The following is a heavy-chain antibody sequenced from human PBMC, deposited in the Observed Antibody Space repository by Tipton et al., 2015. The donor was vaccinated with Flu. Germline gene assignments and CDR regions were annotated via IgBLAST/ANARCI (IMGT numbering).Heavy chain of an antibody. D-gene: IGHD2-15*01. CDR3: AINYEGYCSGGSCYPLDY. CDR1: GFTFSTYA. CDR2: ISGGGDTT. V-gene: IGHV3-23*01. J-gene: IGHJ4*02. Sequence: SLRLSCAASGFTFSTYAMSWVRQTQGKGLEWVSTISGGGDTTYYADSVKGRFTISRDSSKNTLYLQMSSLRAEDTAVYYCAINYEGYCSGGSCYPLDYWGQGTLVSVSS.